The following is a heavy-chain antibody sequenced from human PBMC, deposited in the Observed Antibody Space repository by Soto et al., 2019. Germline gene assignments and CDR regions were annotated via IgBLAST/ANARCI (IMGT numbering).Heavy chain of an antibody. Sequence: QVQLQESGPGLVKPSETLSLTCTVSGGSVSSGNYYWSWNRQTPGKGLEWIGHVDYSGSTDYNPFLKSRVTISIDTSKNQVFLRLRSVTAADTAVYYCARDRDSSGYYSGLDYWGQGILVSVSS. D-gene: IGHD3-22*01. V-gene: IGHV4-61*01. CDR3: ARDRDSSGYYSGLDY. CDR2: VDYSGST. CDR1: GGSVSSGNYY. J-gene: IGHJ4*02.